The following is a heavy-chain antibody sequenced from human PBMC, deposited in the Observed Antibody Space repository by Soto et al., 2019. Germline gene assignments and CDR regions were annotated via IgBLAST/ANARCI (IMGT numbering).Heavy chain of an antibody. D-gene: IGHD2-8*01. Sequence: ASVQVSCKSSRYTFSSYIINWVRQAPGQGLEWMAWISTTSGNTHYAERVQGRVTVTLDKSARTAFMEMWGLTSDDTAVYFCARDNGYYDFWGQGTLVTVSS. CDR3: ARDNGYYDF. J-gene: IGHJ4*02. V-gene: IGHV1-18*01. CDR2: ISTTSGNT. CDR1: RYTFSSYI.